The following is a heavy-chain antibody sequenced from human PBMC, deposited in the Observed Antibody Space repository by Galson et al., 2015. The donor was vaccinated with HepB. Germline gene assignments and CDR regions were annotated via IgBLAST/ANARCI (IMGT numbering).Heavy chain of an antibody. D-gene: IGHD2-21*01. J-gene: IGHJ3*02. CDR3: ARVQPLFDAFDI. CDR1: GFTFDNYA. Sequence: SLRLSCAASGFTFDNYAMHWVRQGPGKGLEWVSGISWNSDNIGYADSVKGRFTISRDNAKNSLSLQMNSLRAEDTAVYYCARVQPLFDAFDIWGQGTMVTVSS. CDR2: ISWNSDNI. V-gene: IGHV3-9*01.